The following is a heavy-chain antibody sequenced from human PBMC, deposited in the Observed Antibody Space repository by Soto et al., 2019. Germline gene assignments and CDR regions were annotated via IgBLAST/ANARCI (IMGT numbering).Heavy chain of an antibody. CDR1: GGTFSSYT. V-gene: IGHV1-69*02. Sequence: QVQLVQSGAEVKKPGSSVKVSCKASGGTFSSYTISWVRQAPGQGLAWMGRIIPILGIANYAQKFQGRVTITADKSTSTAYMELSSLRSEDTAVYYCARDPNNWNSLHFDYWAQGTLVTVSS. CDR2: IIPILGIA. D-gene: IGHD1-20*01. J-gene: IGHJ4*02. CDR3: ARDPNNWNSLHFDY.